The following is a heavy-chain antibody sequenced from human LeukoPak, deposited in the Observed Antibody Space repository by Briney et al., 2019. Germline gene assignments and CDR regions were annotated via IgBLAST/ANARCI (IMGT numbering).Heavy chain of an antibody. J-gene: IGHJ3*02. V-gene: IGHV4-59*08. CDR3: ARHDGDYGYAFDI. CDR1: GGPIRSYY. D-gene: IGHD4-17*01. Sequence: SGTLSLTCTVSGGPIRSYYWSWIRQPPGKGLEWIGYIYYTGSTKSNPSLKSRVTISVDTSKNQFSLKLSSVTAADTAVYYCARHDGDYGYAFDIWGQGTMVTVSS. CDR2: IYYTGST.